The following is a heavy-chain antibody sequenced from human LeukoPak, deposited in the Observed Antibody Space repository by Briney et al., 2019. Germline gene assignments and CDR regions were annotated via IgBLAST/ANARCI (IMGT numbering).Heavy chain of an antibody. Sequence: KPGRSLRLSCTASGFTSGDYAMSWFRQAPGKGLEWVGFIRSKAYGGTTEYAASVKGRFTISRDDSKSIAYLQMNSLKTEDTAVYYCTRVMVVAATMRWLYGMDVWGQGTTVTVSS. CDR1: GFTSGDYA. CDR2: IRSKAYGGTT. V-gene: IGHV3-49*05. D-gene: IGHD2-15*01. J-gene: IGHJ6*02. CDR3: TRVMVVAATMRWLYGMDV.